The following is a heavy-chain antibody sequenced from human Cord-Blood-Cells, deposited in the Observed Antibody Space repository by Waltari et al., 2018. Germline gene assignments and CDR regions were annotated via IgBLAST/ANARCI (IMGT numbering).Heavy chain of an antibody. V-gene: IGHV1-8*01. J-gene: IGHJ4*02. CDR2: INPNRCNP. D-gene: IGHD5-18*01. CDR1: GYTFTSYD. CDR3: ARGGGSYGYYFDY. Sequence: QVQLVQSGAEVKKPGASVKVSCKASGYTFTSYDINWVGQATGQGLEWSGWINPNRCNPGFAQKFQGRVNMTRNTSISTAYMELSSLRSEDTAVYYCARGGGSYGYYFDYWGQGTLVTVSS.